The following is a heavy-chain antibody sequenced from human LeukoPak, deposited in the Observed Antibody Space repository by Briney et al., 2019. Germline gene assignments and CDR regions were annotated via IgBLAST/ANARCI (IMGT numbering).Heavy chain of an antibody. J-gene: IGHJ5*02. Sequence: ASVKVSCKASGYTFTSYAMHWVRQAPGQRREWMGWINAGNGNTKYSQKFQGRVTITRDTSASTAYMELSSLRSEDTAVYYCARDFYYDSSGYYSSEGWFDPWGQGTLVTVSS. CDR1: GYTFTSYA. V-gene: IGHV1-3*01. D-gene: IGHD3-22*01. CDR2: INAGNGNT. CDR3: ARDFYYDSSGYYSSEGWFDP.